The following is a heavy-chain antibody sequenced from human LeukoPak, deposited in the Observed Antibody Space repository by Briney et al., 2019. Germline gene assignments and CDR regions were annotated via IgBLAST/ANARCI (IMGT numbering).Heavy chain of an antibody. CDR1: GFTFSSYS. J-gene: IGHJ3*02. Sequence: GGSLRLSCAASGFTFSSYSMNWVRQAPGKGLEWVSSISSSSSYIYYADSVKGRFTISRDNAKNSLYLQMNSLRAEDTAVYYCARPASRGRWDAFDIWGQGTMVTVSS. D-gene: IGHD5-24*01. CDR2: ISSSSSYI. CDR3: ARPASRGRWDAFDI. V-gene: IGHV3-21*01.